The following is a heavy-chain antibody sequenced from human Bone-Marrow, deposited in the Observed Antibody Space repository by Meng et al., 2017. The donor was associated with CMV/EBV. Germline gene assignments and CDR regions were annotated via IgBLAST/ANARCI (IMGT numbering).Heavy chain of an antibody. CDR1: SYTFIDHH. V-gene: IGHV1-46*01. D-gene: IGHD3-3*01. J-gene: IGHJ4*02. Sequence: ASVKVSCKASSYTFIDHHMHWVRQAPGQGLEWMGIINPSGGSTSYAQKFQGRVTMTRDTSTSTVYMELSSLRSEDTAVYYCARFMSGYDYWGQGTLVTVSS. CDR3: ARFMSGYDY. CDR2: INPSGGST.